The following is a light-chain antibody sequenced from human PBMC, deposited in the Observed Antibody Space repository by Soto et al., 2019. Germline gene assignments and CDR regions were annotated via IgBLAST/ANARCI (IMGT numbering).Light chain of an antibody. CDR2: AAS. Sequence: EVVLTQSPGTLSLSPGERATLSCRASQSVSSTYLAWYQQKPGQAPRLLIYAASSRATGIPDRFSGSGSGTDFTLTIIRLEPEDFAVYYCQQFGSSVPITFGQGTRLETK. CDR1: QSVSSTY. V-gene: IGKV3-20*01. CDR3: QQFGSSVPIT. J-gene: IGKJ5*01.